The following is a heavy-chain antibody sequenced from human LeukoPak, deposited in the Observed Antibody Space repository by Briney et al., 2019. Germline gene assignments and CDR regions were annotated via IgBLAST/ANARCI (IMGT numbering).Heavy chain of an antibody. CDR1: GYSFPNYW. D-gene: IGHD6-19*01. J-gene: IGHJ4*02. V-gene: IGHV5-51*01. CDR3: ARTAYSSGWFLSDY. Sequence: GESLKISCKGSGYSFPNYWIGWVRQMPGKGLEWMGIIYPGDSDTTYKPSFQGQVTISADKSISTAYLQWSSLKASDTAMYYCARTAYSSGWFLSDYWGQGTLVTVSS. CDR2: IYPGDSDT.